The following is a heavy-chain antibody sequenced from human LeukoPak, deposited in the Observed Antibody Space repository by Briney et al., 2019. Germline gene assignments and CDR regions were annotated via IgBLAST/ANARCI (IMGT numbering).Heavy chain of an antibody. D-gene: IGHD3-3*01. J-gene: IGHJ6*03. V-gene: IGHV4-61*08. Sequence: PSQTLSLTCTVSGGSISSGGYYWSWIRQPPGKGLEWIGYIYYSGSTNYNPSLKSRVTISVDTSKNQFSLKLSSVTADDTAVYYCARVSTESGYLYYYYYYYYMDVWGKGTTVTVSS. CDR3: ARVSTESGYLYYYYYYYYMDV. CDR2: IYYSGST. CDR1: GGSISSGGYY.